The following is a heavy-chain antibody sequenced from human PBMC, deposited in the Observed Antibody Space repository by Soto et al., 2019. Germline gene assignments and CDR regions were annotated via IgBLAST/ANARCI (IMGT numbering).Heavy chain of an antibody. J-gene: IGHJ6*02. V-gene: IGHV1-69*13. CDR1: GGTFSSYA. CDR2: IIPIFGTA. Sequence: SVKVSCKASGGTFSSYAISWVRQAPGQGLGWVGGIIPIFGTANYAQKFQGRVTITADESTSTAYMELSSLRSEDTAVYYCARFYDSSGSLGSVDYYGTDVWGQGTTVTVSS. CDR3: ARFYDSSGSLGSVDYYGTDV. D-gene: IGHD3-22*01.